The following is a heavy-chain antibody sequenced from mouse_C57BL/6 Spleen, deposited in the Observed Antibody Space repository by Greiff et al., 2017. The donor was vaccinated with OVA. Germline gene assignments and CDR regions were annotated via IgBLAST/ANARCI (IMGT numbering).Heavy chain of an antibody. CDR1: GFTFSDYY. CDR2: INYDGSST. D-gene: IGHD3-2*02. V-gene: IGHV5-16*01. CDR3: ARYSSGSFAY. J-gene: IGHJ3*01. Sequence: EVKLVESEGGLVQPGSSMKLSCTASGFTFSDYYMAWVRQVPEKGLEWVANINYDGSSTYYLDSLKSRFIISRDNAKNILYLQMSSLKSEDTARYYCARYSSGSFAYWGQGTLVTVSA.